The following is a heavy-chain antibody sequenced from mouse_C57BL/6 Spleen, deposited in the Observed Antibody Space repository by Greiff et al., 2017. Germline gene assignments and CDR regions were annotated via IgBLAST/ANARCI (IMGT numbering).Heavy chain of an antibody. V-gene: IGHV1-82*01. D-gene: IGHD2-4*01. CDR1: GYAFSSSW. J-gene: IGHJ3*01. Sequence: VQLQQSGPELVKPGASVKISCKASGYAFSSSWMNWVKQRPGKGLEWIGRIYPGDGDTNYNGKFKGKATLTADKSSSTAYMQLSSLTSEDSAVYFCARRHYDYDWFAYWGQGTLVTVSA. CDR2: IYPGDGDT. CDR3: ARRHYDYDWFAY.